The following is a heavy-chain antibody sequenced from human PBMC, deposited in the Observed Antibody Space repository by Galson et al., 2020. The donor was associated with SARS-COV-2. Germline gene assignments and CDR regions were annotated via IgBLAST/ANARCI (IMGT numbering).Heavy chain of an antibody. D-gene: IGHD3-10*01. V-gene: IGHV4-59*02. CDR3: SGRAYYYGSGSYVFDY. J-gene: IGHJ4*02. CDR2: QYYSGSP. Sequence: SETLSLTCTVSGDSVSSNYWTWLRQPPGKGPEWIGYQYYSGSPNYNPPLRSRLTISVDRSKNQFNLELSAVTAADTAVYDCSGRAYYYGSGSYVFDYWGPGILVTVSS. CDR1: GDSVSSNY.